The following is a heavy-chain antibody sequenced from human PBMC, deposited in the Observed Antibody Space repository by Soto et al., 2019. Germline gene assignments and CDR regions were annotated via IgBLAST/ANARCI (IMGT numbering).Heavy chain of an antibody. V-gene: IGHV3-66*01. D-gene: IGHD4-17*01. CDR1: GFTVSSNY. Sequence: EVQLVESGGGLVPPGGSLRLSCAASGFTVSSNYMSWVRQAPGKGLEWVSVIYSGGSTYYADSVKGRFTISRDNSKNTLYLQMNSLRAEDTAVYYCARVSYGDYDWYFDLWGRGTLVTVSS. J-gene: IGHJ2*01. CDR2: IYSGGST. CDR3: ARVSYGDYDWYFDL.